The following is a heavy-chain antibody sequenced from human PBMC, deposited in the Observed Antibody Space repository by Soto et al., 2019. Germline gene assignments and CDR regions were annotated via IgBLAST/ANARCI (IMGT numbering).Heavy chain of an antibody. CDR2: IYYSGST. J-gene: IGHJ4*02. Sequence: SETLSLTCTVSGGSISSSSYYWGWIRQPPGKGLEWIGYIYYSGSTNYNPSLKSRVTISVDTSKNQFSLKLSSVTAADTAVYYCARRYGGTFDYWGQGTLVTVSS. CDR3: ARRYGGTFDY. D-gene: IGHD2-15*01. V-gene: IGHV4-61*05. CDR1: GGSISSSSYY.